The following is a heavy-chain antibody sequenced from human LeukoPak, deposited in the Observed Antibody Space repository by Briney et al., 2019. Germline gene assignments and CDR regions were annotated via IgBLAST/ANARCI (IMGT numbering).Heavy chain of an antibody. CDR3: ARDQSAAGTYYYYMDV. V-gene: IGHV1-46*01. CDR2: INPSGGST. J-gene: IGHJ6*03. CDR1: GYTFTNYH. D-gene: IGHD6-13*01. Sequence: VASVKVSCKASGYTFTNYHMNWVRQAPGQGLEWMGIINPSGGSTTNAQKFQGRVIMTRDMSTSTVYMELSSLRSEDTAVYYCARDQSAAGTYYYYMDVWGKGTTVTVSS.